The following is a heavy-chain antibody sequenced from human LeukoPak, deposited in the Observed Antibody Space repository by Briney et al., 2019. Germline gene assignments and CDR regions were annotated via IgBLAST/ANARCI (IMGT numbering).Heavy chain of an antibody. CDR2: INGNSGAT. D-gene: IGHD7-27*01. V-gene: IGHV1-2*02. J-gene: IGHJ4*02. CDR3: ARDFSWGPDC. Sequence: ASVKVSCKASGFSLTGHFMHWLRQAPEQGLEWMGWINGNSGATNYAQKFQDRVLMTRDTSINTVYMELSSLRTDDTATYYCARDFSWGPDCWGQGTLVTVSS. CDR1: GFSLTGHF.